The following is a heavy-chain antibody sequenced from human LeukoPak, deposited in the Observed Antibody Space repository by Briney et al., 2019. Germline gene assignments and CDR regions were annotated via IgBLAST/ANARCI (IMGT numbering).Heavy chain of an antibody. CDR1: GFAFSHAW. J-gene: IGHJ5*02. CDR2: IRSKTDGGTT. CDR3: TTDPPGFGYCSGGSCSSDNWFDP. Sequence: SGGSLRLSCAASGFAFSHAWMSWVRQAPGKGLEWVGLIRSKTDGGTTDYAAPVKGRFTISRDDSKNTLYLQMNSLKTEDTAVYYCTTDPPGFGYCSGGSCSSDNWFDPWGQGTLVTVSP. D-gene: IGHD2-15*01. V-gene: IGHV3-15*01.